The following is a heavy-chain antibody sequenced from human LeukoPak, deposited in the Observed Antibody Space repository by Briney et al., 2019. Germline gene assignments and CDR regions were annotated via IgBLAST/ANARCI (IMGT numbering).Heavy chain of an antibody. Sequence: SETLSLTCTVSGGSISSGGYYWSWIRQHPGEGLEWIGYIYYSGSTYYNPSLKSRVTISVDTSKNQFSLKLSSVTAADTAVYYCARGQVEVPAANRYDCSGGSCYSPFDYWGQGTLVTVSS. CDR3: ARGQVEVPAANRYDCSGGSCYSPFDY. CDR2: IYYSGST. CDR1: GGSISSGGYY. J-gene: IGHJ4*02. V-gene: IGHV4-31*03. D-gene: IGHD2-15*01.